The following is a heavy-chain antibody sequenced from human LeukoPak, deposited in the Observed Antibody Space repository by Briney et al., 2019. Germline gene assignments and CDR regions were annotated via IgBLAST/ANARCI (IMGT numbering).Heavy chain of an antibody. Sequence: SETLSLTCSVSGYSISSGYYWGWIRQPPGKGLEWIGYIYYSGSTNYNPSLKSRVTISVDTSKNQFSLKLSSVTAADTAVYYCARGPVGGTTYNDGDAFDIWGQGTMVTVSS. V-gene: IGHV4-61*01. J-gene: IGHJ3*02. CDR1: GYSISSGYY. CDR2: IYYSGST. D-gene: IGHD1-7*01. CDR3: ARGPVGGTTYNDGDAFDI.